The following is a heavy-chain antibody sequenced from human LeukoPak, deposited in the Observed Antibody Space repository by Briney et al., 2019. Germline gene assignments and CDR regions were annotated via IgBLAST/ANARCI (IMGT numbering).Heavy chain of an antibody. CDR1: GSSISSSSYY. V-gene: IGHV4-39*07. CDR3: AREGWLQLRGYFDY. D-gene: IGHD5-24*01. Sequence: PSETLSLTCTVSGSSISSSSYYWGWIRQPPGKGLEWIGSIYYSGNTFYNPSLMSRVTISVDTSKNQFSLKLSSVTAADTAVYYCAREGWLQLRGYFDYWGQGTLVTVSS. J-gene: IGHJ4*02. CDR2: IYYSGNT.